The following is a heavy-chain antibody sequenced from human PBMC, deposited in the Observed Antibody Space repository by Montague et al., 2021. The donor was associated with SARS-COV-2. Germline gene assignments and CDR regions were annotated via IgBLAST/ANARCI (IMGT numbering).Heavy chain of an antibody. CDR2: IYYSGNTYT. D-gene: IGHD3-22*01. CDR1: GDSVSSGAYY. J-gene: IGHJ5*02. Sequence: SETLSLTCTVSGDSVSSGAYYWSWIRQPPGKGLEWSAYIYYSGNTYTKYNPSLESRVSISVDTSKNQFSLKLTSGSAADTAVYYCAREYFDSSGLVWIDPWGQGTLVIVSS. CDR3: AREYFDSSGLVWIDP. V-gene: IGHV4-61*08.